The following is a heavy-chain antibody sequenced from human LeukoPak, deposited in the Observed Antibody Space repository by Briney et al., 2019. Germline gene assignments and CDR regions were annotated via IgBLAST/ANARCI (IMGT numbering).Heavy chain of an antibody. CDR1: GFTFSTYA. J-gene: IGHJ4*02. Sequence: GGSLRLSCAASGFTFSTYAMSWVRQAPGKGPECVSALSGNGNTIYYADSVKGRFTISRDNSKNTLSLQMNSLRAEDTAVYYCAKALYGGHDYWGQGTLVTVSS. CDR2: LSGNGNTI. V-gene: IGHV3-23*01. D-gene: IGHD4-23*01. CDR3: AKALYGGHDY.